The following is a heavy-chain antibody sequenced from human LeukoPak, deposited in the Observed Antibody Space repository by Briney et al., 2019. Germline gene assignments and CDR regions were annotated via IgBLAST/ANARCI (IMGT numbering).Heavy chain of an antibody. CDR3: ASLLLGSSWYHDAFDI. Sequence: SETLSLTCTVSGCSISSYYWSWIRQPPGKGLEWIWRIYTSGGTNYNPSLKSRVTMSVATSKNQFYLTLSPVTAAVTAVYCCASLLLGSSWYHDAFDIWGQGTMVTVSS. D-gene: IGHD6-13*01. V-gene: IGHV4-4*07. J-gene: IGHJ3*02. CDR1: GCSISSYY. CDR2: IYTSGGT.